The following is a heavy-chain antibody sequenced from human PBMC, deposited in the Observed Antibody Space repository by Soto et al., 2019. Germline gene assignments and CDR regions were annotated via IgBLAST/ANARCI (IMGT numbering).Heavy chain of an antibody. Sequence: ASVKVSCKASGYTFTGYYMHWVRQAPGQGLEWMGWINPNSGGTNYAQKFQGWVTMTRDTSISTAYMELSRLRSDDTAVYYCAKGGIAAAGPQGYYFDYWGQGTLVTVSS. CDR2: INPNSGGT. CDR3: AKGGIAAAGPQGYYFDY. V-gene: IGHV1-2*04. CDR1: GYTFTGYY. J-gene: IGHJ4*02. D-gene: IGHD6-13*01.